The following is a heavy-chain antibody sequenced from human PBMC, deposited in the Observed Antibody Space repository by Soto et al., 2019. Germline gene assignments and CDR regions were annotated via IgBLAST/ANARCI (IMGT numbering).Heavy chain of an antibody. D-gene: IGHD2-21*02. V-gene: IGHV3-7*01. CDR3: ARAGYCGPGCYYYFDY. Sequence: GGSLRLSCAVSGFTFGSYWMNWVRLIPGKGLEWVAYIKPDGSATYYVDSVKGRFNISRDNAKNSLYLQMNSLRVEDTSVYYCARAGYCGPGCYYYFDYWGQGTLVTVSS. J-gene: IGHJ4*02. CDR2: IKPDGSAT. CDR1: GFTFGSYW.